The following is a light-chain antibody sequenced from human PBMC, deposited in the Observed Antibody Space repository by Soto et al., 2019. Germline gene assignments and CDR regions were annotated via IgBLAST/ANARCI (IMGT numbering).Light chain of an antibody. CDR3: QHYQAYPYT. J-gene: IGKJ2*01. V-gene: IGKV1-5*03. Sequence: DIQMTQSPSTLSASVGDSVTITCRASQSISSWLAWYQQKPGKAPSLLIYRASGLQSGVPARFSGSGSGTEFTLTISSLQPVDFATYYCQHYQAYPYTFGQGTNLEI. CDR2: RAS. CDR1: QSISSW.